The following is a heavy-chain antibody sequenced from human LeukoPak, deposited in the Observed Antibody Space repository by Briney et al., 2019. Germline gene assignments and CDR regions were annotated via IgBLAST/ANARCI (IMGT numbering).Heavy chain of an antibody. CDR2: INAGNGNT. D-gene: IGHD2-15*01. CDR3: ARAGWWQLAYFDY. J-gene: IGHJ4*02. V-gene: IGHV1-3*01. CDR1: GYTFTSYA. Sequence: ASVKVSCKASGYTFTSYAIHWVRQAPGQRLEWMGWINAGNGNTKYSQKFQGRVTITRDTSASTAYTELSSLRSEDTAVYYCARAGWWQLAYFDYWGQGTLVTVSS.